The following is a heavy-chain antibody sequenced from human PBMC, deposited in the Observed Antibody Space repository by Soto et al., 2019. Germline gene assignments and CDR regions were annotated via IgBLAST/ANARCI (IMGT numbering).Heavy chain of an antibody. Sequence: ASVKVSCKTSGYIFTDHLIHWVRQSPGQGLQWVGWVHPDSGGTNVAQAFQDRVTMTADTSITTAYMELSRLRSDDTAVYYCARENTYCSSSSCYSFDNWGQGTLVTVSS. CDR3: ARENTYCSSSSCYSFDN. V-gene: IGHV1-2*02. CDR2: VHPDSGGT. J-gene: IGHJ4*02. D-gene: IGHD2-2*01. CDR1: GYIFTDHL.